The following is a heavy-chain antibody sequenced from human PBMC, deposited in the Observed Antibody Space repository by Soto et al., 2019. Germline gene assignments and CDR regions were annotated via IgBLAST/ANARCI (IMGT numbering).Heavy chain of an antibody. CDR2: YDPEDAKT. J-gene: IGHJ4*02. Sequence: PSVKVSCKLSGYTLLELSIHWVRQAPGKGLEWMGGYDPEDAKTIYAQKSQGRVIMTEDTSTNTAYLEVRGLRYEDTAVYYCASQNWRWREQFDHWGQGTLVTVSS. V-gene: IGHV1-24*01. D-gene: IGHD1-1*01. CDR3: ASQNWRWREQFDH. CDR1: GYTLLELS.